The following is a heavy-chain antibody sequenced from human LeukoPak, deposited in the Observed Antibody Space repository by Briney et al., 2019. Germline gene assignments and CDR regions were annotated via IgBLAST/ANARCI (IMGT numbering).Heavy chain of an antibody. Sequence: PGGSLRLSCAASGFTFSSYEMNWVRQAPGKGLEWVSYISSSGSTIYYADSVKGRFTISRDNSKNTLYLQMNSLKPDDTAVYYCATDVTGGAISFWGQGALVTVSS. CDR1: GFTFSSYE. D-gene: IGHD1-14*01. CDR3: ATDVTGGAISF. V-gene: IGHV3-48*03. CDR2: ISSSGSTI. J-gene: IGHJ4*02.